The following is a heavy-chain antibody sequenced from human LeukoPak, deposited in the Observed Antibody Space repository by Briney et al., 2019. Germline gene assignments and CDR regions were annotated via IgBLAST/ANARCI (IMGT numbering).Heavy chain of an antibody. CDR3: ARDLSAAYDF. D-gene: IGHD2-21*01. CDR2: LVYDERN. J-gene: IGHJ4*02. CDR1: GFPFSSYG. Sequence: GRSLRLSCAASGFPFSSYGIHWVRQAPGKGLEWVARLVYDERNDYANSVKGRFTISRDNSKNTLYLQMDNLRVDDTAVYYCARDLSAAYDFWGQGILVTVSS. V-gene: IGHV3-33*01.